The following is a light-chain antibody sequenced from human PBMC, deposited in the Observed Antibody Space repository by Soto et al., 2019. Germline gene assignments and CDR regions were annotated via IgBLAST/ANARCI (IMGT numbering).Light chain of an antibody. Sequence: QSALTQPASVSGSPGQSITISCTGTSSDVGGYNYVSWYQQHPGKAPKLMIYDVSNRPSGVSNRFSCSKSGNTASLTISGRQPEDEADYYCSSYTSSSTDVVFGGGTKLTVL. V-gene: IGLV2-14*01. CDR1: SSDVGGYNY. CDR3: SSYTSSSTDVV. J-gene: IGLJ2*01. CDR2: DVS.